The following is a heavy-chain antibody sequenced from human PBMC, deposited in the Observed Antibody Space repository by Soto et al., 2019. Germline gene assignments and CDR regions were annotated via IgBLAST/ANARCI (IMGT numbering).Heavy chain of an antibody. V-gene: IGHV3-23*01. Sequence: EVQLLESGGGLVQPGGSLRLSCAASGFTFSSYAMSWVRQAPGKGLEWVSVISGSGGSTYYADSVKGRFTISRDNSKNTLYLKMNSLRAEDTAVYYCARRTSGWYLDYWGQGTLVTVSS. CDR1: GFTFSSYA. CDR2: ISGSGGST. D-gene: IGHD6-19*01. J-gene: IGHJ4*02. CDR3: ARRTSGWYLDY.